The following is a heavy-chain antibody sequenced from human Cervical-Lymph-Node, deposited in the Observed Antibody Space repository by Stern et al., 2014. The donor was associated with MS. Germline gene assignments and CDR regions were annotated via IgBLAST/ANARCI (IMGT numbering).Heavy chain of an antibody. CDR1: GFSLTSGGVG. CDR3: LHRISSYDFSGLDQ. V-gene: IGHV2-5*01. J-gene: IGHJ4*02. Sequence: QVTLKESGPTLVKPTQTLTLTCTFSGFSLTSGGVGVGWIRQPPGKALEWLAVIYWNDDRRYSQSLRSRLIITKDTSKNQVVLTMTNVDPVDTATYYCLHRISSYDFSGLDQWGQGILVTVSS. D-gene: IGHD3-3*01. CDR2: IYWNDDR.